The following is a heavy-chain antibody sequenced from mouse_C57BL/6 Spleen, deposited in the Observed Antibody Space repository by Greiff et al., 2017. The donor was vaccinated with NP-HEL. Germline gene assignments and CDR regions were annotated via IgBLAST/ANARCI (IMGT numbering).Heavy chain of an antibody. CDR3: ASITTVVEGYAMDY. Sequence: QVQLQQPGAELVKPGASVKMSCKASGYTFTSYWITWVKQRPGQGLEWIGDIYPGSGSTNYNEKFKSKATLTVDTSSSTAYMQLSRLTSEDSAVYYFASITTVVEGYAMDYWGQGTSVTVSS. CDR1: GYTFTSYW. V-gene: IGHV1-55*01. D-gene: IGHD1-1*01. CDR2: IYPGSGST. J-gene: IGHJ4*01.